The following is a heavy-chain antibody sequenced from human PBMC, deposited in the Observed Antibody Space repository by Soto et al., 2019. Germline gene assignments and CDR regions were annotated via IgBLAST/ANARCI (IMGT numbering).Heavy chain of an antibody. Sequence: PGESLKISCKGVGYKFGSAWIGWVRQMPGKGLEWMGIIKPGTSDIRYSPSCRGRVTISADEAVSTAYLQWSSLKASDTAMYSCAKRLSHTCDSWGQGTLVTVSS. J-gene: IGHJ4*02. D-gene: IGHD2-8*01. V-gene: IGHV5-51*01. CDR2: IKPGTSDI. CDR3: AKRLSHTCDS. CDR1: GYKFGSAW.